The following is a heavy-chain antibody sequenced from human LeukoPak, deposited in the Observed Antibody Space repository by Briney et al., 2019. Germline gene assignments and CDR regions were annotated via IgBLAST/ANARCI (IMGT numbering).Heavy chain of an antibody. J-gene: IGHJ4*02. Sequence: GGSLRLSRAASGFTFSCCWLRWVSQAPGKGLEWVANIKQDGSEKYYVDSVKGRFTISRDNAKNSLYLQMNSLRAEDTAVYYCARGYSSFDYWGQGTLVTVSS. V-gene: IGHV3-7*04. D-gene: IGHD5-18*01. CDR1: GFTFSCCW. CDR3: ARGYSSFDY. CDR2: IKQDGSEK.